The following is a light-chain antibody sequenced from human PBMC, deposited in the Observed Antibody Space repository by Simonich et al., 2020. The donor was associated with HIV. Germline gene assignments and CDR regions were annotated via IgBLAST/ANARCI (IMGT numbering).Light chain of an antibody. CDR2: LAS. Sequence: DIVMTQSPLSLPVTPGEPASISCRPRQSLLHSTGYNYLHWHLQKPGQAPHLLIYLASNRASGVPDRFSGSGSGTDFTLKISRVEAEDVGVYYCMQALQTPYTFGQGTKLEIK. CDR3: MQALQTPYT. V-gene: IGKV2-28*01. J-gene: IGKJ2*01. CDR1: QSLLHSTGYNY.